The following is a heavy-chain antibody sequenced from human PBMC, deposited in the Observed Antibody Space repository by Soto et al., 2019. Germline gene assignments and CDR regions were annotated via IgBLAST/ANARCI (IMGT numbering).Heavy chain of an antibody. D-gene: IGHD3-9*01. J-gene: IGHJ4*02. CDR2: INAGNGDT. CDR1: GYTFTRNA. CDR3: VRSGPDYSRFDF. V-gene: IGHV1-3*01. Sequence: GASVKVSCKTSGYTFTRNAIHWVRQAPGQSLEWIGRINAGNGDTKYSQKFQGRVTITRDTSASAAYMEISALGSDDTSIYYCVRSGPDYSRFDFWGQGTQVTVSS.